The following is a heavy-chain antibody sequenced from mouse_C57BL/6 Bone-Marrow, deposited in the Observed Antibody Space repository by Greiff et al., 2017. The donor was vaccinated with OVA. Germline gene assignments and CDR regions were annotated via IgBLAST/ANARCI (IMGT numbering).Heavy chain of an antibody. Sequence: VQLQQPGAELVKPGASVKMSCKASGYTFTSYWITWVKQRPGQGLEWIGDIYPGSGSTNYNEKFKSKATLTVDTSSSTAYMQLSSLTSEDSAVYYCAQPWGKKSNYVNWYFDVWGTGTTVTVSS. CDR3: AQPWGKKSNYVNWYFDV. CDR1: GYTFTSYW. CDR2: IYPGSGST. D-gene: IGHD2-5*01. V-gene: IGHV1-55*01. J-gene: IGHJ1*03.